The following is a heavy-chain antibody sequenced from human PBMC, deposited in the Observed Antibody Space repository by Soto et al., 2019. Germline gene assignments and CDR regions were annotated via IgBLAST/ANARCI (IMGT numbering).Heavy chain of an antibody. CDR2: ISGNGEVI. D-gene: IGHD4-17*01. CDR1: GFTFSDYY. J-gene: IGHJ4*02. V-gene: IGHV3-11*01. Sequence: GGSLRLSCAASGFTFSDYYIHWLRRAPGKGLEWISYISGNGEVIQYAASARGRFTISRDNAENSVYLEMESLRDEDTALYYCARDVDADFRTDFDYWGRGTLVTVSS. CDR3: ARDVDADFRTDFDY.